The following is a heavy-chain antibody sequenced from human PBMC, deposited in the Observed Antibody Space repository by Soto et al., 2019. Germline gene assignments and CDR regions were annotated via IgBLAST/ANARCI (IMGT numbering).Heavy chain of an antibody. J-gene: IGHJ6*02. CDR1: GFTFSSYG. Sequence: QVQLVESGGGVVQPGRSLRLSCAASGFTFSSYGMHWVRQAPGKGLEWVAVIWYDGSNKYYADSVKGRFTISRDNSKNTLYLQMNSLRAEDTAVYYCARDRGPQYNWNNNYYYYYGMDVWGQGTTVTVSS. D-gene: IGHD1-20*01. CDR3: ARDRGPQYNWNNNYYYYYGMDV. V-gene: IGHV3-33*01. CDR2: IWYDGSNK.